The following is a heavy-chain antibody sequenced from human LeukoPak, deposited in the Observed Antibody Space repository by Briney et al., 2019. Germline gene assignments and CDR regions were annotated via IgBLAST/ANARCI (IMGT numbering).Heavy chain of an antibody. J-gene: IGHJ6*02. CDR3: AKPQGTRSYYYYGMDV. V-gene: IGHV3-9*01. D-gene: IGHD1-1*01. Sequence: GGSLRLSCAASGFTFDDYAMHWVRQAPGKGLEWVSGISWNSGSIGYADSVKGRFTISRDNAKNSLYLQMNSLRAEDTALYYCAKPQGTRSYYYYGMDVWGQGTTVTVSS. CDR1: GFTFDDYA. CDR2: ISWNSGSI.